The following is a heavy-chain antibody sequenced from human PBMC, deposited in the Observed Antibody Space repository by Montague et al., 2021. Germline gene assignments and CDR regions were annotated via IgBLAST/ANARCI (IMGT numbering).Heavy chain of an antibody. J-gene: IGHJ4*02. CDR1: GFTFSRFA. CDR3: AKDRGDSSGWPIFDY. V-gene: IGHV3-23*03. D-gene: IGHD6-19*01. CDR2: IHRRGSPT. Sequence: SLRLSCAASGFTFSRFAMSWVRQAPGKGLEWVSIIHRRGSPTYYGDSVKGRFTISRDDSKNMLYLQLNGLRAEDTAVYYCAKDRGDSSGWPIFDYWGQGTLVTVSS.